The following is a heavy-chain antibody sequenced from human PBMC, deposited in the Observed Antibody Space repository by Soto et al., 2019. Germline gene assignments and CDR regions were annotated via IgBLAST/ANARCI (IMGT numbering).Heavy chain of an antibody. CDR1: GYTFTSYG. CDR2: ISAYNDDT. CDR3: ATYCSAGSCDSNTAFDI. Sequence: GASVKVSCKTSGYTFTSYGISWVRQAPGQGLEYMGWISAYNDDTNYAQNLQGRVTMTTYTSTNTAYMELRSLRSDDTAVYYCATYCSAGSCDSNTAFDIWGQGTMVTVSS. V-gene: IGHV1-18*01. D-gene: IGHD2-15*01. J-gene: IGHJ3*02.